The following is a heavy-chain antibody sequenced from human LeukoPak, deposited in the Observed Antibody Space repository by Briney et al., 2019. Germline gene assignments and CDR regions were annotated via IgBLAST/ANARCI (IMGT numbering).Heavy chain of an antibody. V-gene: IGHV1-18*01. Sequence: GASVKVSCKASGYTFTSYGISWVRQAPGQGLEWMGWISAYNGNTNYAQKLQGRVTMTTDTSTSTAYMELSSLRSEDTAVYYCARGADTAMAPGYYYYYMDVWGKGTTVTVSS. D-gene: IGHD5-18*01. J-gene: IGHJ6*03. CDR3: ARGADTAMAPGYYYYYMDV. CDR2: ISAYNGNT. CDR1: GYTFTSYG.